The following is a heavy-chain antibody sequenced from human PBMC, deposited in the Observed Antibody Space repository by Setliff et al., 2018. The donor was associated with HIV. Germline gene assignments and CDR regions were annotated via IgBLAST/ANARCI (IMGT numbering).Heavy chain of an antibody. CDR2: IYYSGST. J-gene: IGHJ6*03. D-gene: IGHD1-7*01. CDR3: ARGDGTKYYYYYYMDV. V-gene: IGHV4-39*07. Sequence: SETLSLTCTVSGGSISSSSYYWGWIRQPPGKGLEWIGNIYYSGSTYYNPSLKSRVTISVDTSKNQFSLKLSSVTAADTAVYYCARGDGTKYYYYYYMDVWGKGTTVTVSS. CDR1: GGSISSSSYY.